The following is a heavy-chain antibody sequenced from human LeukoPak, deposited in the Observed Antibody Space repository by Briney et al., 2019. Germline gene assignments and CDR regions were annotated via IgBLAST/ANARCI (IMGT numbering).Heavy chain of an antibody. Sequence: GGSQRLSCAASGFTFSSYGMHWVRQAPGKGLEWVAFIRYDGSNKYYADSVKGRFTISRDNSKNTLYLQVNSLRAEDTAVYYCAKGRFLEWSFDYWGQGTLVTVSS. V-gene: IGHV3-30*02. CDR1: GFTFSSYG. J-gene: IGHJ4*02. D-gene: IGHD3-3*01. CDR3: AKGRFLEWSFDY. CDR2: IRYDGSNK.